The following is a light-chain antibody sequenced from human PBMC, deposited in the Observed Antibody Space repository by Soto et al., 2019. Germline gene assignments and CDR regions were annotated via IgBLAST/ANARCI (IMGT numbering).Light chain of an antibody. CDR2: DAS. Sequence: DIQMTQSPSSLSASVGDRVTITCQASQDISNYLNWYQQKPGKAPKLLIYDASNLETGVPSRFSGSGSGTDVTITISSLQPEDIATYYSQQYYNLPFTFGPGTKVDIK. CDR1: QDISNY. CDR3: QQYYNLPFT. J-gene: IGKJ3*01. V-gene: IGKV1-33*01.